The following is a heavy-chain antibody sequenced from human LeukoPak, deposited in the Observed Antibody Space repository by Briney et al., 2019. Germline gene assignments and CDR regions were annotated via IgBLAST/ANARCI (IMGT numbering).Heavy chain of an antibody. CDR3: AKDGEVFDSPDF. Sequence: ASVKVSCKASGYTFTSYDINWVRQATGQGLEWMGWMNPNSGNTGYAQKFQGRVTMTRNTSISTAYMELSSLRSEDTAVYYCAKDGEVFDSPDFWGQGTLVTVSS. J-gene: IGHJ4*02. V-gene: IGHV1-8*01. CDR1: GYTFTSYD. D-gene: IGHD5/OR15-5a*01. CDR2: MNPNSGNT.